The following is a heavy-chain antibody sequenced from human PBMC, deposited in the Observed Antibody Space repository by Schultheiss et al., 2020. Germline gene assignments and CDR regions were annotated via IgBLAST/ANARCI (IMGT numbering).Heavy chain of an antibody. D-gene: IGHD6-6*01. J-gene: IGHJ4*02. V-gene: IGHV3-21*01. CDR2: ISSSGGYI. CDR3: ARIGTTASRPVDY. Sequence: GGSLRLSCAASGFTFSSYSMNWVRQAPGKGLEWVSSISSSGGYIYYADSVKGRFTISRDNAENSMYLQMNSLRAEDTAVYYCARIGTTASRPVDYWGQGTLVTVSS. CDR1: GFTFSSYS.